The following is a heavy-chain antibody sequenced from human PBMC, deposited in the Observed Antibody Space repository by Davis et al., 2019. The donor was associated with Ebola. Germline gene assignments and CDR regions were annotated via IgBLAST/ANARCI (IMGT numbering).Heavy chain of an antibody. CDR1: GYSFTSYW. D-gene: IGHD5-24*01. J-gene: IGHJ4*02. CDR2: IFPGDSDT. V-gene: IGHV5-51*01. Sequence: GESLKISCKGSGYSFTSYWIGWVRQMPGKGLECMEIIFPGDSDTRYSPSFQGQVTISADKSISTAYLQWSSLKASDTALYFCARGTNGYNPGGYFDSWGQGTLVTVSS. CDR3: ARGTNGYNPGGYFDS.